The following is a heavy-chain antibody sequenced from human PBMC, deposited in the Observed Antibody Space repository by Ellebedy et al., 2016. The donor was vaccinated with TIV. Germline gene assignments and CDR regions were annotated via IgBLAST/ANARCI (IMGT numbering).Heavy chain of an antibody. D-gene: IGHD2-2*03. Sequence: GESLKISXAASGFTFNDYNMHWVRQAPGKGPEWVTEISYDGAKKYYADSVRGRFTISRDNSRNTLFLKINSLTTEDTAVYHCARRGVGFAFDSWGQGSLVTVSS. CDR1: GFTFNDYN. J-gene: IGHJ4*02. V-gene: IGHV3-30*03. CDR3: ARRGVGFAFDS. CDR2: ISYDGAKK.